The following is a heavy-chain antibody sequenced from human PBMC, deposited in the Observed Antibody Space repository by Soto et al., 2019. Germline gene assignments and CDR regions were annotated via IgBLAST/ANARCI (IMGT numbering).Heavy chain of an antibody. V-gene: IGHV4-4*02. CDR2: VFHTGNT. J-gene: IGHJ4*02. D-gene: IGHD7-27*01. CDR1: GDSISSSVW. CDR3: ARKAWVRFDY. Sequence: SETLSLTCAVSGDSISSSVWWTWVRQPPGKGLEWIGEVFHTGNTNYNPSLKSRVTMSVDKSTNEFSLKVASVTAADTAIYYCARKAWVRFDYWGQGALVTVSS.